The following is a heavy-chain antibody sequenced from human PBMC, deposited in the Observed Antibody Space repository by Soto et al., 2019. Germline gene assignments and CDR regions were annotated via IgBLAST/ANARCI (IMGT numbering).Heavy chain of an antibody. V-gene: IGHV3-53*01. Sequence: SLRLSCAASGFSLSTSAMSWVRQAPGKGLEWVSVIYSGGSTYYADSVKGRFTISRDNSKNTLYLQMNSLRAEDTAVYYCAREIAAAGTGAFDIWGQGTMVTVSS. CDR3: AREIAAAGTGAFDI. D-gene: IGHD6-13*01. J-gene: IGHJ3*02. CDR2: IYSGGST. CDR1: GFSLSTSA.